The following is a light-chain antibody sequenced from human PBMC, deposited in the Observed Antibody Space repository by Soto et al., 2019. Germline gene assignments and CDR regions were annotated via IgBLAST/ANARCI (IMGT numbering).Light chain of an antibody. CDR3: QQYNSYPYT. CDR2: DAS. V-gene: IGKV1-5*01. CDR1: QSISSW. J-gene: IGKJ2*01. Sequence: DIQMTQSPSTLSASVGDRVTITCRASQSISSWLAWYQQKPGKAPKLLIYDASSLESGVPSRFSGSGSGTEFTLTISRLQPDDFAPYCCQQYNSYPYTFGQGTKLEIK.